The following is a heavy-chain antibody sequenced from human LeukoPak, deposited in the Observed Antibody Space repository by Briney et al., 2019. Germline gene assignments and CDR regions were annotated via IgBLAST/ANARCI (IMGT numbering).Heavy chain of an antibody. J-gene: IGHJ4*02. CDR3: ARVDRELPYFDY. D-gene: IGHD1-26*01. Sequence: GASVKVSCKASGYTFTSYGISWVRQAPGQGLEWMGWISAYNGNTNYAQKFQGRVTITADKSTSTAYMELSSLRSEDTAVYYCARVDRELPYFDYWGQGTLVTVSS. CDR2: ISAYNGNT. CDR1: GYTFTSYG. V-gene: IGHV1-18*01.